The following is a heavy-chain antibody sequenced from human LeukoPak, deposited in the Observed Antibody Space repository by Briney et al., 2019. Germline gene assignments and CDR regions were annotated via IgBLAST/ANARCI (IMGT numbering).Heavy chain of an antibody. CDR1: GFSFSSQW. V-gene: IGHV3-7*01. CDR2: INSDGSAK. J-gene: IGHJ4*02. D-gene: IGHD1-7*01. CDR3: ADLGTSD. Sequence: GGSLRLSCAVSGFSFSSQWMTWVRQAPGTGLECVATINSDGSAKYLVDSVKGRFTLSRDNAKNLVYLQMSILRAEDTAVYFCADLGTSDCGQGTLVTVSS.